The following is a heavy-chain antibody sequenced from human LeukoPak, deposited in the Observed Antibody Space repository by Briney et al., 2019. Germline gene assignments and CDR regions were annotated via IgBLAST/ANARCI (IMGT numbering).Heavy chain of an antibody. CDR3: ARDQLRFLEWSWDY. CDR1: GFTFRNFG. J-gene: IGHJ4*02. V-gene: IGHV3-30*19. CDR2: ISYDGSNK. Sequence: GGSLRLSCAASGFTFRNFGMHWVRQAPGKGLEWVAVISYDGSNKYYADSVKGRFTISRDNSKNTLYLQMNSLRAEDTAVYYCARDQLRFLEWSWDYWGQGTLVTVSS. D-gene: IGHD3-3*01.